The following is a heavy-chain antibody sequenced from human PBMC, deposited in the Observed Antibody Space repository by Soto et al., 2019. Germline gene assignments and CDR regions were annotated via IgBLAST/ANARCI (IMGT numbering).Heavy chain of an antibody. CDR1: GYTFTSYG. CDR2: ISAYNGNT. J-gene: IGHJ5*02. D-gene: IGHD3-3*01. Sequence: QVQLVQSGAEVKKPGASVKVSCKASGYTFTSYGISWVRQAPGQGLEWMGWISAYNGNTNYAQKLQGRVTMTTDTSTSTAYMELRSLRSDDTAVYYCARGSAANYDFWSGYYHWFDPWGQGTLVIVSS. CDR3: ARGSAANYDFWSGYYHWFDP. V-gene: IGHV1-18*01.